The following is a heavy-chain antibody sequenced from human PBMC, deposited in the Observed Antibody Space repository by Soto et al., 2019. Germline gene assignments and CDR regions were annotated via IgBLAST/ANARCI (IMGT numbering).Heavy chain of an antibody. D-gene: IGHD2-15*01. J-gene: IGHJ5*02. CDR1: GGSISSGDYY. V-gene: IGHV4-30-4*01. CDR2: IYYSGST. Sequence: QVQLQESGPGLVKPSQTLSLTCTVSGGSISSGDYYWSWIRQPPGKGLEWIGYIYYSGSTYYNPSLKSRVTISVDTSKNQSSLKLISLTAAVTAVYYCARPRGCSGGSCYLGFDPWVHGTLVTVSS. CDR3: ARPRGCSGGSCYLGFDP.